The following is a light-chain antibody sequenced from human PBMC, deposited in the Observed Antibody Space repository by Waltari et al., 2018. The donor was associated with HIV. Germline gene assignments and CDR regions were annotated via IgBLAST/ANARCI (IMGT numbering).Light chain of an antibody. CDR3: QQRSNWPIS. Sequence: EIVLTQSPATLSLSPGERATLSCRASQSVGNYLAWYQQKPCQAPRIRLYGASSRAPGIPARFSGSGSGTDFTLTISSLEPGDFGVYYCQQRSNWPISFGQGTRLEIK. J-gene: IGKJ5*01. V-gene: IGKV3-11*01. CDR1: QSVGNY. CDR2: GAS.